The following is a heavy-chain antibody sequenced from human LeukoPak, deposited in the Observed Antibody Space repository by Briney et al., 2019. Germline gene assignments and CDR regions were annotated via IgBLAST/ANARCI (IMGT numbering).Heavy chain of an antibody. D-gene: IGHD3-22*01. Sequence: PQTLSLTCTVSGGSISRGGNDWSWVRQHPGKGLEWIEYINYRGSTTYNPSLKSRLTISVVTSTNQFSLQLSSAVAADTAVYYCASWRKYYYGSSGYSGPFDIWGQGTMVTVSS. CDR3: ASWRKYYYGSSGYSGPFDI. V-gene: IGHV4-31*03. CDR1: GGSISRGGND. CDR2: INYRGST. J-gene: IGHJ3*02.